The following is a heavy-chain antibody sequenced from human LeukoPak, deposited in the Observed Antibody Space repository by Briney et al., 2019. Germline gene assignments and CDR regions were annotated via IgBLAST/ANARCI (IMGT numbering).Heavy chain of an antibody. CDR1: GYTFTGYY. Sequence: ASVKVSCKASGYTFTGYYMHWVRQAPGQGLEWVGRINPNSGGTNYAQKFQGRVTMTRDTSISTAYMELSRLRSDDTAVYYCARVGETGTTSVDYWGQGTLVTVSS. CDR3: ARVGETGTTSVDY. D-gene: IGHD1-7*01. CDR2: INPNSGGT. V-gene: IGHV1-2*06. J-gene: IGHJ4*02.